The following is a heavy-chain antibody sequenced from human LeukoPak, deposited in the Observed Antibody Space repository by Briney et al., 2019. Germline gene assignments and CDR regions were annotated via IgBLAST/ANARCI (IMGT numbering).Heavy chain of an antibody. Sequence: GGSLRLSCSVSGFTFSTYVMHWVRQAPGKGLEYVSAISSNEDNTSYADSVKGRFTISRGNSKTTLYHQMSSLRADDTAVYYCVRGTGYWGQGTLVTVSS. CDR3: VRGTGY. CDR1: GFTFSTYV. V-gene: IGHV3-64D*06. CDR2: ISSNEDNT. J-gene: IGHJ4*02.